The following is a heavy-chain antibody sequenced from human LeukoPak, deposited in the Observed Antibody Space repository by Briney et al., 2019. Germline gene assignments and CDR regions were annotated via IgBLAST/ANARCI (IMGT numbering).Heavy chain of an antibody. CDR3: ARAAAGYYYYYGMDV. CDR2: IYSGGST. D-gene: IGHD6-13*01. Sequence: PGGSLRLSCAASGFTVSSNYMSWVRQAPGKGLEWVSVIYSGGSTYYADSVKSRFTISRDNSKNTLYLQMNSLRAEDTAVYYCARAAAGYYYYYGMDVWGQGTTVTVSS. CDR1: GFTVSSNY. J-gene: IGHJ6*02. V-gene: IGHV3-66*01.